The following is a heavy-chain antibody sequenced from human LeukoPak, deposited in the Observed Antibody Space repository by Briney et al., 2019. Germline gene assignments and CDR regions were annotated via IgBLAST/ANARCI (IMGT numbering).Heavy chain of an antibody. CDR2: INPSGGST. J-gene: IGHJ6*02. CDR1: GYTFTSYY. CDR3: AWGPTPNYDFWSGPWGSYYYYGMDV. V-gene: IGHV1-46*01. Sequence: ASVKVSCKASGYTFTSYYMHWVRQAPGQGLEWMGIINPSGGSTSYAQKFQGRVTMTRDTSTSTAYMELSSLRSEDTAVYYCAWGPTPNYDFWSGPWGSYYYYGMDVWGQGTTVTVSS. D-gene: IGHD3-3*01.